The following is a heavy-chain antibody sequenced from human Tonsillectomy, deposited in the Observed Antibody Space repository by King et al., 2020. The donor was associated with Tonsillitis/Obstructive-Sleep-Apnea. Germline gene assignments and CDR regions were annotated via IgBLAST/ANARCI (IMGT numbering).Heavy chain of an antibody. CDR3: AGDPEDIVVVVAATLLGFDAFDI. Sequence: VQLVESGGGVVQPGRSLRLSCVASGFTFSSYGMHWVRQAPGKGLEGVAVIWYDGSNKYYADSVKGRFTISRDNSKNTLYLQMNSLRAEETAGYYGAGDPEDIVVVVAATLLGFDAFDIWGQGTMVTVSS. CDR2: IWYDGSNK. CDR1: GFTFSSYG. D-gene: IGHD2-15*01. J-gene: IGHJ3*02. V-gene: IGHV3-33*01.